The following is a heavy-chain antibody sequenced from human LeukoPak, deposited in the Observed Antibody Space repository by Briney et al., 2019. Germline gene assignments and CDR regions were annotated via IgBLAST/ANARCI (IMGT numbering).Heavy chain of an antibody. D-gene: IGHD2-15*01. CDR1: GYTFTSYY. CDR3: ARAPVGIVVVVAATHYYMEV. V-gene: IGHV1-46*01. CDR2: INPSGGST. Sequence: GASVKVSCKASGYTFTSYYMHWVRQAPGQGPEWMGIINPSGGSTSYAQKFQGRVTMTRDMSTSTVYMELSSLRSEDTAVYYCARAPVGIVVVVAATHYYMEVWGKGTTVTVSS. J-gene: IGHJ6*03.